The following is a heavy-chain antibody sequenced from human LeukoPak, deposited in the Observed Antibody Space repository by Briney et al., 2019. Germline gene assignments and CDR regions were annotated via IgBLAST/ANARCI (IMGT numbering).Heavy chain of an antibody. V-gene: IGHV4-34*01. J-gene: IGHJ5*02. CDR3: ARELVKANWFDP. D-gene: IGHD1-1*01. CDR2: INHSGST. Sequence: SETLSLTCAVYGGSFSGYYWSWIRQPPGKGLEWIGEINHSGSTNYSPSLKSRVTISVDTSKNQFSLKLSSVTAADTAVYYCARELVKANWFDPWGQGTQVTVSS. CDR1: GGSFSGYY.